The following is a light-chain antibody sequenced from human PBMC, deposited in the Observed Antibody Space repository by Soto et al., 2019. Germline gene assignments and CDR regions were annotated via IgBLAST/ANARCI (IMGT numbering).Light chain of an antibody. V-gene: IGKV3-11*01. Sequence: EIVLTQSPATLSLSPGERATLSCRASQSVSSYLAWYQQKPGQAPRLLIYDASNRATGIPARFSGSGSGTDFTHTISSLEPEDFAVYYCQQRSNLPMYTFGQGTKLEIK. CDR2: DAS. J-gene: IGKJ2*01. CDR1: QSVSSY. CDR3: QQRSNLPMYT.